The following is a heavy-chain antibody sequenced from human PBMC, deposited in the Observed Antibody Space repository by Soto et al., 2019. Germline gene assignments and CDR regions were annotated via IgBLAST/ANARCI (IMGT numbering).Heavy chain of an antibody. J-gene: IGHJ5*02. CDR3: ARDRSSSPVEFDP. CDR2: ISISSSYI. Sequence: GGSLRLSCAASGFTFSSYSMNWVRQAPGKGLEWVSSISISSSYIYYADSVKGRFTIPRDNAKNSLYLQMNSLRAEDTAVYYCARDRSSSPVEFDPWGQGTLVTVSS. CDR1: GFTFSSYS. D-gene: IGHD6-6*01. V-gene: IGHV3-21*01.